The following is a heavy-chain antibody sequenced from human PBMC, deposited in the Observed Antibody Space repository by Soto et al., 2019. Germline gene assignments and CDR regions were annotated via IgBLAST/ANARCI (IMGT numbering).Heavy chain of an antibody. V-gene: IGHV4-30-2*01. CDR3: ARDNSGYDGDYFGY. CDR2: IYHSGST. CDR1: GGSISSGGYS. D-gene: IGHD5-12*01. Sequence: SETLSLTCAVSGGSISSGGYSWSWIRQPPGKGLEWIGYIYHSGSTYYNPSLKSRVTISVDRSKNQFSLKLSSVTAADTAVYFCARDNSGYDGDYFGYWGQGTLVTVSS. J-gene: IGHJ4*02.